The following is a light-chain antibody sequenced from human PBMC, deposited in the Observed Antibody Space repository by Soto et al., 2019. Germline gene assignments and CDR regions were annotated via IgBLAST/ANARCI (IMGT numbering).Light chain of an antibody. J-gene: IGKJ1*01. CDR1: QGISNY. V-gene: IGKV1-27*01. CDR2: AAS. Sequence: DIQMTQSPSSLSASVGDRVTITCRASQGISNYLAWYQQKPGKVPKLLSYAASTLQSGVPSRFSGSGSGTDCTLTISSLQPEDVATYYCQKYNSAPRTFGQGTKVEIK. CDR3: QKYNSAPRT.